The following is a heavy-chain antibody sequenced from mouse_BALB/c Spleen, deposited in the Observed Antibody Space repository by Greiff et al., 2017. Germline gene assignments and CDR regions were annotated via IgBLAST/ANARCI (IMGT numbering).Heavy chain of an antibody. CDR1: GYTFTSYW. J-gene: IGHJ1*01. CDR2: IYPGDGDT. D-gene: IGHD1-1*01. V-gene: IGHV1-87*01. Sequence: VKLQESGAELARPGASVKLSCKASGYTFTSYWMQWVKQRPGQGLEWIGAIYPGDGDTRYTQKFKGKATLTADKSSSTAYMQLSSLASEDSAVYYCARLLREYFDVWGAGTTVTVSS. CDR3: ARLLREYFDV.